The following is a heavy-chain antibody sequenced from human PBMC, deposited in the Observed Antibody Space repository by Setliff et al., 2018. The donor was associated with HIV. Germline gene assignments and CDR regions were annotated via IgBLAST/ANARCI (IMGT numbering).Heavy chain of an antibody. Sequence: PSETLSLTCAVYGGSFSGYYWSWIRQPPGKGLEWIGEINHSGSTNYNPSLKSRVTISVDTSKNQFSLNLSSVTAADTAVYFCARVYYGDLEYWGQGTLVTVSS. CDR3: ARVYYGDLEY. CDR1: GGSFSGYY. J-gene: IGHJ4*02. V-gene: IGHV4-34*01. CDR2: INHSGST. D-gene: IGHD4-17*01.